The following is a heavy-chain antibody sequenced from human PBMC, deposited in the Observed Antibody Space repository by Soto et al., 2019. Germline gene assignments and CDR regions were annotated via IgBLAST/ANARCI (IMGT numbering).Heavy chain of an antibody. CDR1: GFTFSSYS. CDR3: ARDAKTFVTGHYAFSSYGMDV. J-gene: IGHJ6*02. CDR2: ISSSSSYI. D-gene: IGHD4-17*01. Sequence: GGSLRLSCAASGFTFSSYSMNWVRQAPGKGLEWVSSISSSSSYIYYADSVKGRFTISRDNAKNSLYLQMNSLRAEDTAVYYCARDAKTFVTGHYAFSSYGMDVCAQGNTVTVSS. V-gene: IGHV3-21*01.